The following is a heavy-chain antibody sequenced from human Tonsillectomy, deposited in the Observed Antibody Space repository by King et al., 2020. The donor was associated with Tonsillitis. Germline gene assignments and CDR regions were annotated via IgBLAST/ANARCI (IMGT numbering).Heavy chain of an antibody. D-gene: IGHD5-24*01. J-gene: IGHJ2*01. CDR1: GGSSSSGNYY. CDR3: ARTSRWAWYFDL. CDR2: IYYTGST. V-gene: IGHV4-39*02. Sequence: QLQESGPGLVKPSETLSLTCTVSGGSSSSGNYYWGWIRQPPGKGLEWIGSIYYTGSTYYNPSLKSRVTKSVDTSKNHFSLKLSSVTAADTAVYYCARTSRWAWYFDLWGRGTLVTVSS.